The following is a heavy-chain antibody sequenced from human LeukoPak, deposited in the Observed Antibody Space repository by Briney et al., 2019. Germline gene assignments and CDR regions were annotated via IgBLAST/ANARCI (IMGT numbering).Heavy chain of an antibody. D-gene: IGHD5-24*01. CDR2: TSYDGNNK. CDR3: AKDSRRDGYSDYWYFDL. CDR1: KFIFSNYD. V-gene: IGHV3-30*18. J-gene: IGHJ2*01. Sequence: GGSLRLSCAASKFIFSNYDMHWVRQAPGKGLEWVAVTSYDGNNKYYSDSVKGRFTISRDNSKITLYLQMNSLRAEDTAVYYCAKDSRRDGYSDYWYFDLWGRGTLVTVSS.